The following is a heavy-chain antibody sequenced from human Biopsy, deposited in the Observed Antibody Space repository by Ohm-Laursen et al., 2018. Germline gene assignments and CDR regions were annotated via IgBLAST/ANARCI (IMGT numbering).Heavy chain of an antibody. CDR3: STGGGDFYYNGMDV. CDR1: GFTFSDSW. Sequence: SLRLSCAAFGFTFSDSWMDWVRQAPVKGLEWVGRIKSKFDGETTDYAAPVKGRFIISRDDSKSTLFLQMNSLKVEDTGVYFCSTGGGDFYYNGMDVWGQGTTVTVSS. J-gene: IGHJ6*02. D-gene: IGHD3-16*01. V-gene: IGHV3-15*01. CDR2: IKSKFDGETT.